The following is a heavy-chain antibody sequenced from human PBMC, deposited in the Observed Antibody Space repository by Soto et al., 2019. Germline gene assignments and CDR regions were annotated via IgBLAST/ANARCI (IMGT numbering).Heavy chain of an antibody. CDR1: GYTFTSYY. V-gene: IGHV3-23*01. D-gene: IGHD3-10*01. CDR2: ISGSGGST. J-gene: IGHJ6*02. CDR3: AKDGNPVLLWFGEFNSDYYYGMDV. Sequence: SCKASGYTFTSYYMHWVRQAPGKGLEWVSAISGSGGSTYYADSVKGRFTISRDNSKNTLYLQMNSLRAEDTAVYYCAKDGNPVLLWFGEFNSDYYYGMDVWGQGTTVTVSS.